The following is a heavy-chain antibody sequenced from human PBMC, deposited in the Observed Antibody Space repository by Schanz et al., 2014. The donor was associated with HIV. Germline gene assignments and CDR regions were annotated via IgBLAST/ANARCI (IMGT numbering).Heavy chain of an antibody. D-gene: IGHD3-3*01. J-gene: IGHJ5*02. CDR2: VNHSGDT. Sequence: QVQLQQWGAGLLKPSETLSLTCAVYGSSVTYFYWTWIRQSPRKGLVWIAEVNHSGDTNYNPSPEKGRTTTANATKNQVPQQQRSGPAADTAVYYCARGPINTILLPAWFDPWGQGTLVTVSS. CDR3: ARGPINTILLPAWFDP. CDR1: GSSVTYFY. V-gene: IGHV4-34*02.